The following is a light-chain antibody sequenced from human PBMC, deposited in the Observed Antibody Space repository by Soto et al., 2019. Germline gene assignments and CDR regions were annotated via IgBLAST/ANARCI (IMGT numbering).Light chain of an antibody. V-gene: IGKV3-15*01. Sequence: EIVMTQSPVTLSVSPGERATLSCRASQSVRSNLAWYQQKPGQAPSLIIYGAFTRATGIQTRFSGTGSGTEFTLTISSLQSEDFALYYCQQYNDWPLTFGQRTKVEV. CDR3: QQYNDWPLT. CDR1: QSVRSN. J-gene: IGKJ1*01. CDR2: GAF.